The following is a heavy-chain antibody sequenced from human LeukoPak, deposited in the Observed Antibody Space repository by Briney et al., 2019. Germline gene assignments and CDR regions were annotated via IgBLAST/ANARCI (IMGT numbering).Heavy chain of an antibody. J-gene: IGHJ5*02. V-gene: IGHV4-39*07. Sequence: SETLSLTCTVSGASVSNNNYYWGWIRQSPGKGLEWIASIYYSGSTYYNPSLKSRVTISVDTSKNQLSLKLNSVTAADTAVYYCARDTRWFDPWGQGTLVTVSS. CDR3: ARDTRWFDP. CDR1: GASVSNNNYY. CDR2: IYYSGST.